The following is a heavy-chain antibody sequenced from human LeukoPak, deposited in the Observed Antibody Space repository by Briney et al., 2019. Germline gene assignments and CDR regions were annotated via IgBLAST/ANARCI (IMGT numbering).Heavy chain of an antibody. CDR2: IYYSGST. D-gene: IGHD3-10*01. CDR3: ARALMYYYGSGSMYFDL. CDR1: GGSVSSGSYY. V-gene: IGHV4-61*01. J-gene: IGHJ2*01. Sequence: PSETLSLTCTVSGGSVSSGSYYWSWIRQPPGKGLEWIGYIYYSGSTNYSPSLKSRVTISVDTSKNQFPLKLSSVTAADTAVYYCARALMYYYGSGSMYFDLWGRGTLVTVSS.